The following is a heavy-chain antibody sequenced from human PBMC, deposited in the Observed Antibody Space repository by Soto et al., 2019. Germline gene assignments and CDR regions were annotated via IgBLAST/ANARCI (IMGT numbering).Heavy chain of an antibody. Sequence: GGSLRLSCAASGFTVSSNYMSWVRQAPGKGLEWVSVIYSGGSTYYADSVKGRFTISRDNSKNTLYLQMNSLRAEDTAVYYCARDKVYYDILTGPVVPDAFDIWGQGTMVTVSS. CDR1: GFTVSSNY. CDR2: IYSGGST. J-gene: IGHJ3*02. CDR3: ARDKVYYDILTGPVVPDAFDI. D-gene: IGHD3-9*01. V-gene: IGHV3-66*01.